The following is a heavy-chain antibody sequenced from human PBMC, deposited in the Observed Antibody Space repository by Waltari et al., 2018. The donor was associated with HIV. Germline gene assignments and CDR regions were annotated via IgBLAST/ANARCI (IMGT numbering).Heavy chain of an antibody. D-gene: IGHD5-18*01. CDR2: MHHSGST. V-gene: IGHV4-38-2*01. CDR3: ARGYNYGWGIDYFDS. CDR1: GYSISSVYY. Sequence: QVQLQESGPGLVKPSGTLSLTCAVSGYSISSVYYWGWIRQPPGKGLEWIGSMHHSGSTYYNPSLKSRVTKSVDTSKNQFSLKLSSVSAADTAVYYCARGYNYGWGIDYFDSWGQGTLVTVSS. J-gene: IGHJ4*02.